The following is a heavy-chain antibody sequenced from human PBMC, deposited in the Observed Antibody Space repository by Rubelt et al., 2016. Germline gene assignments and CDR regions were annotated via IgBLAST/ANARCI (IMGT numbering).Heavy chain of an antibody. D-gene: IGHD3-9*01. J-gene: IGHJ4*02. CDR1: GFSLSTSGMC. CDR2: IDWDDDK. Sequence: QVTLRESGPALVKPTQTLTLTCTFSGFSLSTSGMCVSWIRQPPGKALEWLARIDWDDDKYYSTSLKTRPTISKDTSKNQVVLTMTPMEPVEKATYYCARRVAYYDVLTGYSQYYVDYWGQGTLVTVSS. CDR3: ARRVAYYDVLTGYSQYYVDY. V-gene: IGHV2-70*15.